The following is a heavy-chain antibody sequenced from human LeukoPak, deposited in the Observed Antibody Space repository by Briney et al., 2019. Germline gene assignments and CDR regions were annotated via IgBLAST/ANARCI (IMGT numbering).Heavy chain of an antibody. CDR2: IKQDGSRK. CDR1: GFTFSGYW. J-gene: IGHJ6*02. CDR3: GRDMDV. V-gene: IGHV3-7*01. Sequence: GSLRLSCVASGFTFSGYWMTWVRQAPGKGLEWLASIKQDGSRKHFLDSLKGRFTISRDNAKNSVYLQMNSLRVEDTAVYYCGRDMDVWGQGTTVTVSS.